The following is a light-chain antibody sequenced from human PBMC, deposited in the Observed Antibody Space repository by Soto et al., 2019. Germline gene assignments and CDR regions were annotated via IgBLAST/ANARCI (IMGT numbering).Light chain of an antibody. CDR2: DVS. J-gene: IGLJ3*02. CDR3: CSYAGSYPWV. Sequence: QSALTQPRSVSGSPGQSVTISCTGTSSDVGGYKYVSWYQQHPGKAPKLMIYDVSKRPSGVPDRFSGSKSGNTASLTISGLQDEDEADYYCCSYAGSYPWVFGGGTKLTVL. CDR1: SSDVGGYKY. V-gene: IGLV2-11*01.